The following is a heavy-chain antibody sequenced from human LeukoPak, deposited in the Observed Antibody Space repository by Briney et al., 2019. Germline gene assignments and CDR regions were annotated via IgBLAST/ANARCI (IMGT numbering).Heavy chain of an antibody. CDR1: GFTLSDYY. J-gene: IGHJ3*02. CDR3: ARDFHRRYYDSSGYNAFDI. V-gene: IGHV3-11*04. Sequence: GGSLRLSCAASGFTLSDYYMSWIRQAPGKGLEWVSYISSSGSTIYYADSVKGRFTISRDNAKNSLYLQMNSLRAEDTAVYYCARDFHRRYYDSSGYNAFDIWGQGTMVTVSS. CDR2: ISSSGSTI. D-gene: IGHD3-22*01.